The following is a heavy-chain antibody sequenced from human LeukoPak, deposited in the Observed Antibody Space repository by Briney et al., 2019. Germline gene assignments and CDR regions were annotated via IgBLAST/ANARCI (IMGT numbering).Heavy chain of an antibody. D-gene: IGHD2-8*01. CDR1: GFTFNSYW. Sequence: SGGSLRLSCAASGFTFNSYWMHWVRQAPGKGLVWVSRINSDGSGTSDADFVKGRVTISRDNSNNTLFLQMNSLRAEHTAMYYCARDRLTNDAFDIWGQGTMVTVSS. CDR2: INSDGSGT. J-gene: IGHJ3*02. V-gene: IGHV3-74*01. CDR3: ARDRLTNDAFDI.